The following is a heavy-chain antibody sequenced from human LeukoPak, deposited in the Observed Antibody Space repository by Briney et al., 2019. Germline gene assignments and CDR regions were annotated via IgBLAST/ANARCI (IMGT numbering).Heavy chain of an antibody. Sequence: ASVKVSCKASGGTFSSYAVSWVRQAPGQGLEWMGGIIPIFGTANYAQKFQGRVTITADESTSTAYMELSSLRSEDTAVYYCARDRTGIAVAGTDFDYWGQGTLVTVSS. CDR3: ARDRTGIAVAGTDFDY. CDR2: IIPIFGTA. J-gene: IGHJ4*02. V-gene: IGHV1-69*13. D-gene: IGHD6-19*01. CDR1: GGTFSSYA.